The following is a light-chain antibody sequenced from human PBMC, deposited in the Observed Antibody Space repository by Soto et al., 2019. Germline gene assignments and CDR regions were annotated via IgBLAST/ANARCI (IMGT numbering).Light chain of an antibody. Sequence: DIQMTQSPSTLSGSVGDRVTITCRARQTISSWLAWYQQKPGKAPKLLIYKASTLKSGVPSRVSGSGSGTQFTLTISSLQPDDFATYYCQHYNRYSEAFGQGTKVERK. V-gene: IGKV1-5*03. CDR3: QHYNRYSEA. CDR2: KAS. CDR1: QTISSW. J-gene: IGKJ1*01.